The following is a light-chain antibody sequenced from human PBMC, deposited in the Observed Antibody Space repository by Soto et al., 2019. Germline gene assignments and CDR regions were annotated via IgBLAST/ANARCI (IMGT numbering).Light chain of an antibody. CDR2: NNN. CDR1: SSNIGSTT. CDR3: AAWDDSLNGVV. J-gene: IGLJ3*02. V-gene: IGLV1-44*01. Sequence: QSVLTQPPSASGTPGQRVTIACSGSSSNIGSTTVKWYQQLPGTAPKLLIYNNNQRPSGVPDRFSGSKSGTSASLAISGLQSEDEADYYCAAWDDSLNGVVFGGVTQLTVL.